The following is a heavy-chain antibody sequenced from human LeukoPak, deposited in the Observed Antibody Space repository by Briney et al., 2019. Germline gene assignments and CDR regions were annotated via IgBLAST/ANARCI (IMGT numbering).Heavy chain of an antibody. V-gene: IGHV4-59*08. CDR1: GGSISSYY. Sequence: PSETLSLTCTVSGGSISSYYWSWIRQPPGKGLEWIGYIYYSGSTNYNPSLKSRVTISVDTSKNQFSLKLSSVTAADTAVYYCSAAGTMGGGWFDLWGQGTLVTVSS. J-gene: IGHJ5*02. CDR3: SAAGTMGGGWFDL. D-gene: IGHD6-13*01. CDR2: IYYSGST.